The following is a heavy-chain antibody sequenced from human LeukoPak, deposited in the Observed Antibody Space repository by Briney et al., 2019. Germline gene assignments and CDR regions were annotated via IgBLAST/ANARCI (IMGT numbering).Heavy chain of an antibody. CDR3: ARDPGNSSDYYGLFDP. J-gene: IGHJ5*02. CDR1: RYTFTGYY. V-gene: IGHV1-2*02. Sequence: ASVKVSCKASRYTFTGYYIHWVRQAPGQGLEWMGWINPNSGDTNSAQKFQGRVTMTRDTSISTAYMELIKLRFDDTAVYYCARDPGNSSDYYGLFDPWGQGTLVTVSS. CDR2: INPNSGDT. D-gene: IGHD3-22*01.